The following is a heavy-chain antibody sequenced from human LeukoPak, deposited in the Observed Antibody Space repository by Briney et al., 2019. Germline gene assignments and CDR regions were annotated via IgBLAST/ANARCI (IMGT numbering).Heavy chain of an antibody. V-gene: IGHV3-30*02. CDR3: AKDHLGATYFFDY. Sequence: GGSLRLSCAASGFTFGSYGMHWVRQAPGKGLEWVAFIRYDGSNKYYADSVKGRFTISRDNSKNTLYLQMNSLRAEDTAVYYCAKDHLGATYFFDYWGQGTLVTVSS. D-gene: IGHD1-26*01. J-gene: IGHJ4*02. CDR1: GFTFGSYG. CDR2: IRYDGSNK.